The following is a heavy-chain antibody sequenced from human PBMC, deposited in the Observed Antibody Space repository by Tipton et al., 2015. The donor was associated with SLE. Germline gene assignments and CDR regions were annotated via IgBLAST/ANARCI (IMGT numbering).Heavy chain of an antibody. CDR3: ARVLFSIVAIPGTIYYYSYMDV. J-gene: IGHJ6*03. Sequence: GSLRLSCAVYGGSFSGYYWSWIRQPPGKGLEWIGEVNHRGSTKYNPSLKSRVTISVDTSKKQFSLKVTSVTAADTAVYYCARVLFSIVAIPGTIYYYSYMDVWDKGTTVTVSS. CDR1: GGSFSGYY. D-gene: IGHD3-10*01. V-gene: IGHV4-34*01. CDR2: VNHRGST.